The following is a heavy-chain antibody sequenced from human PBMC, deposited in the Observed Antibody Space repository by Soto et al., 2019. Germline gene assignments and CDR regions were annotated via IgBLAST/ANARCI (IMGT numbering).Heavy chain of an antibody. Sequence: GESLKISCKGSGYSFTSYWIGWVRQMPGKGLEWMGIIYPGDSDTRYSPSFQGQVTISADKSISTAYLQWSSLKASDTAMYYCARQAVYYYDSSGYYNWFDPWGQGTLVTVSS. V-gene: IGHV5-51*01. CDR1: GYSFTSYW. CDR2: IYPGDSDT. D-gene: IGHD3-22*01. CDR3: ARQAVYYYDSSGYYNWFDP. J-gene: IGHJ5*02.